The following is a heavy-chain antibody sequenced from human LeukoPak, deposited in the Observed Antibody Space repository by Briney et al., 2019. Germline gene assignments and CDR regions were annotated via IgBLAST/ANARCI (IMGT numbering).Heavy chain of an antibody. CDR1: GFTFSTYG. CDR2: IRYDGSNK. CDR3: AKVGIQANPQRAFDY. Sequence: PGGSLRLSCAASGFTFSTYGMHWVRQAPGKGLEWVAFIRYDGSNKYYADSVKGRFTISGDNSKNTLYLQMNSLRAEDTAVYYCAKVGIQANPQRAFDYWGQGTLVTVSS. J-gene: IGHJ4*02. D-gene: IGHD6-25*01. V-gene: IGHV3-30*02.